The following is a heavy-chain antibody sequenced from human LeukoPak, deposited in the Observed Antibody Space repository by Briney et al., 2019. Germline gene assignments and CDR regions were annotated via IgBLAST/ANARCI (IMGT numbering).Heavy chain of an antibody. CDR3: ARNGGSWTFDH. V-gene: IGHV4-61*08. D-gene: IGHD3/OR15-3a*01. CDR2: ITNSGST. J-gene: IGHJ4*02. Sequence: PSETLSLTCTVSGGSISSGGYYWSWIRQHPGKGLEWIGYITNSGSTAYNSSLKSRVTISLDTSNNQFSLKPTSVTAADTAVYSCARNGGSWTFDHWGQGTLVTVSS. CDR1: GGSISSGGYY.